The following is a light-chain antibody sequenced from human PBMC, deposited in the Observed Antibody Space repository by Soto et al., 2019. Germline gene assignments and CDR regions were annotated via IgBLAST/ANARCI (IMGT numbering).Light chain of an antibody. Sequence: ESVLTHSPSTLSLSPGERATLSCRTSQSVSNNYLAWYQQKPGQAPRLLIYGASNRATGIPDRFSGSGSGTDFTLTISRLEPEDFAVYYCQQYGSPGTFGQGTKVDI. V-gene: IGKV3-20*01. CDR2: GAS. CDR1: QSVSNNY. CDR3: QQYGSPGT. J-gene: IGKJ1*01.